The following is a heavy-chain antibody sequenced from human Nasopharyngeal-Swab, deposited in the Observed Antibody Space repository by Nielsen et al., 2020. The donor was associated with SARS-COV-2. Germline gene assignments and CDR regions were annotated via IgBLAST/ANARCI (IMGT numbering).Heavy chain of an antibody. V-gene: IGHV3-30-3*01. Sequence: GGSLRLSCAASGFTFSSYAMHWVRQAPGKGLEWVAVISYDGSNKYYADSVKGRFTISRDNSKNTLYLQMNSLRAEDTAVYYCATEEYYYDSSGDKYYFDYWGQGTLVTVSS. J-gene: IGHJ4*02. D-gene: IGHD3-22*01. CDR2: ISYDGSNK. CDR1: GFTFSSYA. CDR3: ATEEYYYDSSGDKYYFDY.